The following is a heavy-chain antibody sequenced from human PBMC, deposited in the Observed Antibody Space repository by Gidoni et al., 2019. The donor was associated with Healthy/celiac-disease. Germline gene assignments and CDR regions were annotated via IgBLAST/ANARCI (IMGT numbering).Heavy chain of an antibody. CDR2: ISGSGGST. V-gene: IGHV3-23*01. D-gene: IGHD3-3*01. Sequence: EVQLLESGGGLVQPGGSLRLSCAASGFTFSSYAMSWVRQAPGKGLEGVSAISGSGGSTYYADSVKGRFTISRDNSKNTLYLQMNSLRAEDTAVYYCAKGWYYDFWSGYLPTANYYFDYWGQGTLVTVSS. CDR3: AKGWYYDFWSGYLPTANYYFDY. CDR1: GFTFSSYA. J-gene: IGHJ4*02.